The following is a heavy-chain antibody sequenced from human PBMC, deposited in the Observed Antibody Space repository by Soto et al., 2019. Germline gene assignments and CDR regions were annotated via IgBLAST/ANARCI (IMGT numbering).Heavy chain of an antibody. J-gene: IGHJ6*03. Sequence: SETLSLTCTVSGGSISSYYWSWIRQHPGKGLEWIGYIYYSGSTYYNPSLKSRVTISVGTSKNQFSLKLSSVTAADTAVYYCAREVAAADYYYYYMDVWGKGTTVTVSS. CDR1: GGSISSYY. CDR2: IYYSGST. V-gene: IGHV4-59*06. CDR3: AREVAAADYYYYYMDV. D-gene: IGHD6-13*01.